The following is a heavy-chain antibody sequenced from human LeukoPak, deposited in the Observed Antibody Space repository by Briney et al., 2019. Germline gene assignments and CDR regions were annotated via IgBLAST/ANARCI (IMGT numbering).Heavy chain of an antibody. D-gene: IGHD1-1*01. CDR2: IYYSGST. V-gene: IGHV4-59*01. CDR3: ARDLGPGNWFDP. Sequence: SETLSLTCTVSGGSISSYYWSWIRQPPGKGLEWIGYIYYSGSTNYNPSPKSRVTISVDTSKNQFSLKLSSVTAADTAVYYCARDLGPGNWFDPWGQGTLVTVCS. J-gene: IGHJ5*02. CDR1: GGSISSYY.